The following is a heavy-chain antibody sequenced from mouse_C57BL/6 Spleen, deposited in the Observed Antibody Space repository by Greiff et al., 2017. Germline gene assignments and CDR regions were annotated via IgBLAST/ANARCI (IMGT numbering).Heavy chain of an antibody. CDR1: GYTFTSYW. V-gene: IGHV1-64*01. Sequence: QVQLQQSGAELVKPGASVKLSCKASGYTFTSYWMHWVKQRPGQGLAWIGMIHPNSGSTNYTEKFKSKATLTVDKSSSTAYMQLCSLTSEDSTIFFWAWFITTVVEAMDYGGQGTSVTVSS. CDR3: AWFITTVVEAMDY. J-gene: IGHJ4*01. D-gene: IGHD1-1*01. CDR2: IHPNSGST.